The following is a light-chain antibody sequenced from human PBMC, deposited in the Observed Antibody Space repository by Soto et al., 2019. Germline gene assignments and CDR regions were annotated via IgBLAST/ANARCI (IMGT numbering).Light chain of an antibody. CDR1: HNINTY. Sequence: SHMTHSPSSLSSSVGDRVAITCRASHNINTYLNWYQQRPGKAPRLLIYAASSVQGGVPSRFSGSGSGTDFTLTISSLQTEDFATYYCQLSDSSLTFGQGTRLEI. J-gene: IGKJ5*01. CDR3: QLSDSSLT. V-gene: IGKV1-39*01. CDR2: AAS.